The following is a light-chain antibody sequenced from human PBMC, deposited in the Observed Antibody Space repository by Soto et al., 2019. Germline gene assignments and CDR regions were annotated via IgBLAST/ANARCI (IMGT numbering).Light chain of an antibody. J-gene: IGKJ4*01. V-gene: IGKV1-39*01. CDR2: AAS. CDR3: QQSYSTLT. CDR1: QSISNY. Sequence: DIQMTQSPSSLSASVGDRVTITCRASQSISNYLNWYQHKPGKAPKLLIYAASNLQSGVPSRFSGSGSGTDFTLTISSLQPEDFASYYCQQSYSTLTFGGGTKVEI.